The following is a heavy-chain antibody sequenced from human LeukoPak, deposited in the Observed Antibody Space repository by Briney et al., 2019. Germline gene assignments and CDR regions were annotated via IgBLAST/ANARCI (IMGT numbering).Heavy chain of an antibody. CDR1: GFTFSSYG. J-gene: IGHJ4*02. V-gene: IGHV3-23*01. Sequence: PGGSLRLSCAASGFTFSSYGMRWVRQAPGKGLEWVSGISNSGGSTNYADSVKGRFTISRDNSRNTLYLQMNGLRAEDTAIYYCARDFAREFTIDYWGQGTLVTVSS. CDR3: ARDFAREFTIDY. CDR2: ISNSGGST. D-gene: IGHD3-10*01.